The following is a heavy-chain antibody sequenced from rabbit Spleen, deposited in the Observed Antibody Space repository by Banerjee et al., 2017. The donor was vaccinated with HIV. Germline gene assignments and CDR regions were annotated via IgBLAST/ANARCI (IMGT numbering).Heavy chain of an antibody. V-gene: IGHV1S45*01. D-gene: IGHD1-1*01. CDR2: INAITGKA. J-gene: IGHJ4*01. CDR3: ARDLVAVIGWNFNL. Sequence: QEQLVESGGGLVKPEGSLTLTCKASAFSFSDRDVMCWVRQAPGQGLEWIACINAITGKAVYASWAKGRFTFSKTSSTTVTLQMTSLTAADTATYFCARDLVAVIGWNFNLWGPGTLVTVS. CDR1: AFSFSDRDV.